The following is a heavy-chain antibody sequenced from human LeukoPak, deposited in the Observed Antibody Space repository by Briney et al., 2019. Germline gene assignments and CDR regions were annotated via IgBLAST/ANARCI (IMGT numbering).Heavy chain of an antibody. CDR2: ISGEGGST. J-gene: IGHJ4*02. V-gene: IGHV3-43*02. CDR1: RFTFDDYA. CDR3: AKDTGNGYEHY. Sequence: PGGSLSLSRAASRFTFDDYAMHWVRHAPGKGRAWVSLISGEGGSTYYADPAKVGCTISRENTKNTLYLQMNSLRTEDTALYYCAKDTGNGYEHYWGQGTLVTVSS. D-gene: IGHD3-3*01.